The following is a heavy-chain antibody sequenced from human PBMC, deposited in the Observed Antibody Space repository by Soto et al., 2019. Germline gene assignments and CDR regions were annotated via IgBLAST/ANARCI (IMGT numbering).Heavy chain of an antibody. CDR2: IYYSGST. CDR1: GGSISSGGYY. V-gene: IGHV4-31*03. J-gene: IGHJ6*02. CDR3: ARVPSYDSSGYYYSFDYYYGMDV. D-gene: IGHD3-22*01. Sequence: TLSLTCTVSGGSISSGGYYWSWIRQHPGKGLEWIGYIYYSGSTYYNPSLKSRVTISVDTSKNQFSLKLSSVTAADTAVYYCARVPSYDSSGYYYSFDYYYGMDVWRQRTTVTVSS.